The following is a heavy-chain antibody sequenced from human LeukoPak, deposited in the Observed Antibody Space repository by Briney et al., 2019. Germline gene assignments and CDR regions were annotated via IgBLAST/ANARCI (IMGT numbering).Heavy chain of an antibody. CDR1: GFAVSSNY. V-gene: IGHV3-53*01. J-gene: IGHJ4*02. Sequence: GESLKISCAASGFAVSSNYMSWVRQAPGKGLEWVSVIYSDGRTYYADSVKGRFTISRDISKNTLFLQMTSLRAEDTAVYYCAKLKGWYGEGYFDYWGQGTLVTVSS. CDR3: AKLKGWYGEGYFDY. CDR2: IYSDGRT. D-gene: IGHD3-10*01.